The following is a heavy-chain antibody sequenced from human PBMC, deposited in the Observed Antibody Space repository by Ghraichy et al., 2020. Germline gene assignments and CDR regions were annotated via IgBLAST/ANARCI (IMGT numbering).Heavy chain of an antibody. CDR3: AKYTSSYNYYYYGMDV. D-gene: IGHD6-6*01. J-gene: IGHJ6*02. Sequence: GGSLRLSWAASGFTFSSYGMHWVRQAPGKGLEWVAVISYDGSNKYYADSVKGRFTISRDNSKNTLYLQMNSLRAEDTAVYYCAKYTSSYNYYYYGMDVWGQGTTVTVS. V-gene: IGHV3-30*18. CDR1: GFTFSSYG. CDR2: ISYDGSNK.